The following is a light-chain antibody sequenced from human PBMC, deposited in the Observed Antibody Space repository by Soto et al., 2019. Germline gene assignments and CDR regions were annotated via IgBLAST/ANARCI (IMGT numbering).Light chain of an antibody. V-gene: IGKV1-39*01. CDR3: QQSYSTPPT. J-gene: IGKJ1*01. CDR2: AAS. CDR1: QSISTY. Sequence: DIQMTQSPSSLSASIGDRVTITCRASQSISTYLNWYQHKPGKAPKLLIYAASSLQSGVPSRFSGSGSGTDFTLTISILQPEDFATYYCQQSYSTPPTFGQGTKVEIK.